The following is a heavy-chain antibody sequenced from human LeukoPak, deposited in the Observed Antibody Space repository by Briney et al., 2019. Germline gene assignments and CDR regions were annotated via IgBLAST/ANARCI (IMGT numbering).Heavy chain of an antibody. CDR2: VYHDGST. CDR3: ARDRGGYTYSHDY. J-gene: IGHJ4*02. CDR1: GGSISSNNW. Sequence: SETLSLTCAVSGGSISSNNWWIWVRQSPEKGLEWIGEVYHDGSTNYNPSLKSRVTISMDKSKNQLSLKLNFVTAADTAVYYCARDRGGYTYSHDYWGQGTLVTVSS. D-gene: IGHD5-18*01. V-gene: IGHV4-4*02.